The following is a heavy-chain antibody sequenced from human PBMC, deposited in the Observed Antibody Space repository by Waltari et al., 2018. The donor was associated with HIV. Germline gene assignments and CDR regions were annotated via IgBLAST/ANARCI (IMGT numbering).Heavy chain of an antibody. J-gene: IGHJ4*02. D-gene: IGHD5-18*01. CDR1: GYTFTSYD. V-gene: IGHV1-8*01. CDR3: ARTSGYNFEWARKLFAD. Sequence: QVQLVQSGAEVKKPGASVKVSCKASGYTFTSYDINWVRQDTGQGLEWMGWMNPSSGNTGYAQNFQGRLTMTRNTSISTAYMELSSLRSEDTAVYYCARTSGYNFEWARKLFADWGQGTLVTVSS. CDR2: MNPSSGNT.